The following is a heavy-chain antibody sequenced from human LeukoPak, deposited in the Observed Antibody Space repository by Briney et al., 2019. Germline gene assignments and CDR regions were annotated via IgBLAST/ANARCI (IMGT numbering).Heavy chain of an antibody. Sequence: PGGSLRLSCAAAGFTFGNYAMIWVRQAPGKGLEWVSYISAGSDYIYYADSVKGRFTISRDNAKNSLSLQMNSLRAEDTAVYYCARWGLGPSFDYWGQGTLVTVSS. V-gene: IGHV3-21*05. D-gene: IGHD1-26*01. CDR2: ISAGSDYI. CDR1: GFTFGNYA. CDR3: ARWGLGPSFDY. J-gene: IGHJ4*02.